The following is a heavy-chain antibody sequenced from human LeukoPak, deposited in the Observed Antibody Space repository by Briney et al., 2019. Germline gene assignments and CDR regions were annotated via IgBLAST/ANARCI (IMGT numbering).Heavy chain of an antibody. CDR2: IYSGGST. CDR1: GFTVSRNY. V-gene: IGHV3-53*05. D-gene: IGHD2/OR15-2a*01. Sequence: PGGSLRPSCAVSGFTVSRNYMSWVRQAPGKGLEWVSVIYSGGSTDYADSVKGRFTISRDDSKNTLFLQMSSLRPEDTAVYYCAKDWNRSKYFIDVWGRGTLVTVSS. CDR3: AKDWNRSKYFIDV. J-gene: IGHJ6*03.